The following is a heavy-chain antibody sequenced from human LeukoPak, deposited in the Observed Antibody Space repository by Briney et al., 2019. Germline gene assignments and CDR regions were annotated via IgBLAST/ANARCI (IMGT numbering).Heavy chain of an antibody. CDR1: GGPISSSSYY. CDR2: IYYSGST. D-gene: IGHD3-22*01. Sequence: SETLSLTCTVSGGPISSSSYYWGWIRQPPGKGLEWIGSIYYSGSTYYNPSLKSRVTISVDTSKNQFSLKLSSVTAADTAVYYCARVNGDSSGYYSEYYFDYWGQGTLVTVSS. V-gene: IGHV4-39*01. CDR3: ARVNGDSSGYYSEYYFDY. J-gene: IGHJ4*02.